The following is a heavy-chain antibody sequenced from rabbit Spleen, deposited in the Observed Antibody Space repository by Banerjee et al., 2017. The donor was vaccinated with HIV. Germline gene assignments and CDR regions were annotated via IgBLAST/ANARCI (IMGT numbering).Heavy chain of an antibody. V-gene: IGHV1S40*01. D-gene: IGHD1-1*01. CDR2: IDSGSSGFT. J-gene: IGHJ6*01. CDR3: ARDTSSSFSSYGMDL. CDR1: GVSFSISSY. Sequence: QSLEESGGDLVKPGASLTLTCTASGVSFSISSYMCWVRQAPGKGLEWIACIDSGSSGFTYYATWAKGRFTCSKTSSTTVTLQMTRLTAADTATYFCARDTSSSFSSYGMDLWGPGHPGHRL.